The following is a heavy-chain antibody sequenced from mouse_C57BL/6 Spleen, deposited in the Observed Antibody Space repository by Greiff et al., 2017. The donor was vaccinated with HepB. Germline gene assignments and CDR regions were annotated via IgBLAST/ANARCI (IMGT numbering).Heavy chain of an antibody. V-gene: IGHV1-26*01. CDR1: GYTFTDYY. D-gene: IGHD2-3*01. J-gene: IGHJ3*01. CDR2: INPNNGGT. CDR3: ARSGDGYYTWFAY. Sequence: VQLQQSGPELVKPGASVKISCKASGYTFTDYYMNWVKQSHGKSLEWIGDINPNNGGTSYNQKFKGKATLTVDKSSSTAYMELRSLTSADSAVYYCARSGDGYYTWFAYWGQGTLVTVSA.